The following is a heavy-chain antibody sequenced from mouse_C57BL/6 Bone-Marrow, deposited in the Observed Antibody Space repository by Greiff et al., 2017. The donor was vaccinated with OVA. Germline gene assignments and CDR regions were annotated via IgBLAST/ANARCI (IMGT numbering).Heavy chain of an antibody. D-gene: IGHD2-2*01. J-gene: IGHJ4*01. CDR1: GYTFTSYW. Sequence: QVQLQQPGAELVMPGASVKLSCKASGYTFTSYWMHWVKQRPGQGLEWIGEIDPSDSYTNYNQKFKGKSTLTVDKSSSTAYMQLSSLTSEDSAVYYCALWLRDATDYWGQGTSVTVSS. CDR3: ALWLRDATDY. CDR2: IDPSDSYT. V-gene: IGHV1-69*01.